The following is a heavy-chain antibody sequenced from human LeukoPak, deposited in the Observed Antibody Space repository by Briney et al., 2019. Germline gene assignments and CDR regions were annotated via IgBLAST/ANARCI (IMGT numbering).Heavy chain of an antibody. CDR3: ARDHNIVAPFDY. D-gene: IGHD5-12*01. Sequence: ASVKVSCKASGYTFTRYAMDWVRQAPGQRLEWMGWISAGNGNTKYSQKFQGRVTITRDTSASTAYMELSSLRSEDTAVYYCARDHNIVAPFDYWGQGTLVTVSS. J-gene: IGHJ4*02. CDR1: GYTFTRYA. V-gene: IGHV1-3*01. CDR2: ISAGNGNT.